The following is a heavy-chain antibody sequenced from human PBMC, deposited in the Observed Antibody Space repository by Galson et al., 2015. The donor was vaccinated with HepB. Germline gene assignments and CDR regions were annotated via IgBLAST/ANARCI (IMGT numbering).Heavy chain of an antibody. CDR3: ARQGGGSGWYNFWYFEL. J-gene: IGHJ2*01. V-gene: IGHV4-59*08. CDR1: SGSISSYY. Sequence: SETLSLTCTVSSGSISSYYWSWIRQPPGKGLEWIGYIYYSGSTNYKSSLKSRATISVDTSKNQFSLKLGSVTAADTAMYYCARQGGGSGWYNFWYFELWGRGTLVTVSS. D-gene: IGHD6-19*01. CDR2: IYYSGST.